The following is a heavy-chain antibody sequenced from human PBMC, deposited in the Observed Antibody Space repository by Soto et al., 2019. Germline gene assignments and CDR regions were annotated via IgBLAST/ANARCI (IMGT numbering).Heavy chain of an antibody. Sequence: ASVKVSCKASGFTFTSSAVQWVRQARGQRLEWIGWIVVGSGNTNYAQKFQERVTITRDMSTSTAYMELSSLRSEDTAVYYCAAYPYCSGGSCYPNWFDPWGQGTLVTVSS. D-gene: IGHD2-15*01. CDR2: IVVGSGNT. J-gene: IGHJ5*02. CDR1: GFTFTSSA. V-gene: IGHV1-58*01. CDR3: AAYPYCSGGSCYPNWFDP.